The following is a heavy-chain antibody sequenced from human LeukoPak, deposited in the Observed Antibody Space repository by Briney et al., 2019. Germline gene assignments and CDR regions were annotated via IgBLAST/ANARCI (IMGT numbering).Heavy chain of an antibody. Sequence: SETLSLTCTVSGVSISSSYWSWIRQPPGKGLEWIGNIYNSANTNYNPSLQSRVTMSVDTYTSQISLQSTAVSAADTAVYYCARRFSSRSDGNGYYYGHDAFDVWGQGTLVTVSS. J-gene: IGHJ3*01. CDR2: IYNSANT. V-gene: IGHV4-59*08. D-gene: IGHD3-22*01. CDR3: ARRFSSRSDGNGYYYGHDAFDV. CDR1: GVSISSSY.